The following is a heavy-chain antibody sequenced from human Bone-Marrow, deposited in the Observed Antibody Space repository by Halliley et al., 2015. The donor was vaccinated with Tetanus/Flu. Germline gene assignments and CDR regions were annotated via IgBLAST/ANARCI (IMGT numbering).Heavy chain of an antibody. J-gene: IGHJ4*02. CDR1: GYTLSSHY. CDR3: HVKSGNSGFDY. CDR2: IHASGTST. V-gene: IGHV1-46*01. Sequence: QLVQSGAEVKKPGASVKISCEASGYTLSSHYMHWVRQAPGQGLEWMGVIHASGTSTSYAQRFQGRVTVTRDTSTSTVYLEVSSLTSADTAVYYCHVKSGNSGFDYWGQGTLVTVSS. D-gene: IGHD5-12*01.